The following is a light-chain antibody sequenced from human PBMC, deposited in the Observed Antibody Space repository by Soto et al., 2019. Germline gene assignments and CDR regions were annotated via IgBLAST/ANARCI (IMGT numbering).Light chain of an antibody. CDR3: QQYHSTPGA. Sequence: DIVMTQSPDSLAVSLGERATINCKSSQSVLYSSNNKNYLAWYQQKPGQPTKLLIYWASTREAGVPDRFSGSGSGTDFTLTISSLQAEDVAVYYCQQYHSTPGAFGQGTLLEIK. V-gene: IGKV4-1*01. J-gene: IGKJ5*01. CDR2: WAS. CDR1: QSVLYSSNNKNY.